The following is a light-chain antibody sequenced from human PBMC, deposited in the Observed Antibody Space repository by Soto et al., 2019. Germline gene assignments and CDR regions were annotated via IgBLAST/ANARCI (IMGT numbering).Light chain of an antibody. V-gene: IGKV1-39*01. CDR3: QQSYIIRSWT. J-gene: IGKJ1*01. CDR1: QTVGTF. Sequence: DIQMTQSPSSLSASVGDRVTITCRASQTVGTFLNWYQQRPARAPNLLIYDTSKLPTWVPSRFSGSVTRTDFTITINSLQSEDFGTYYCQQSYIIRSWTFGQGTKVDIK. CDR2: DTS.